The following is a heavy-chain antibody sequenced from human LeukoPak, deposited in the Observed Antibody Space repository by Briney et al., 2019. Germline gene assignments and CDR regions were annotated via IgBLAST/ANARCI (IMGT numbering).Heavy chain of an antibody. Sequence: GGSLRLSCAASGFTFSSYWMSWVRQAPGKGLEWVANIKQDGSEKYYVDSVKGRFTISRDNAKNSLYLQMNSLRAEDTAVYYCARVLFDYDILTGYYPAYFDYWGQGTLVTVSS. D-gene: IGHD3-9*01. CDR3: ARVLFDYDILTGYYPAYFDY. V-gene: IGHV3-7*01. CDR2: IKQDGSEK. J-gene: IGHJ4*02. CDR1: GFTFSSYW.